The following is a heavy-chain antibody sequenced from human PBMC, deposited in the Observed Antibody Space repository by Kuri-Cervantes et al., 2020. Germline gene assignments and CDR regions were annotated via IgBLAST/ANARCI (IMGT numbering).Heavy chain of an antibody. Sequence: SETLSLTCTVSGGSISSGDYYWSWIRQPPGKGLEWIGSIYYSGSTYYNPSLKSRVTISVDTSKNQFSLKLSSVTAADTAVYYCARGPSYPWFDPWGQGTLVTVSS. CDR3: ARGPSYPWFDP. CDR1: GGSISSGDYY. V-gene: IGHV4-39*07. CDR2: IYYSGST. J-gene: IGHJ5*02.